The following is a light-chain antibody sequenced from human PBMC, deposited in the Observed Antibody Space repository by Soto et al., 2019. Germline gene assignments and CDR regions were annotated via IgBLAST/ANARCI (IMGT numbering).Light chain of an antibody. CDR2: DAS. V-gene: IGKV3-11*01. J-gene: IGKJ4*02. CDR1: QSVSSY. Sequence: EIVLTQSPATLSLSPGERATLSCRASQSVSSYLAWYQQKPGQAPRLLIYDASNRATGIPARFSGSGSGTAFTLTISGLEPEVFAVYYCQRRSNWRGFGGGTKVEIK. CDR3: QRRSNWRG.